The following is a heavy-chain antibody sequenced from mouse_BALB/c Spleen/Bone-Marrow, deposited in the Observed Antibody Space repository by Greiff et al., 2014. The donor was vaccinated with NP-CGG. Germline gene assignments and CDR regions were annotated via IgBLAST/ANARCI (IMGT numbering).Heavy chain of an antibody. Sequence: EVQLQQSGPSVVKPSQTLSLTCSVTGDSITSGFWNWIRKFPGNKLEYMGYISYSGTTYYNPSLKSRISFTRDTSKSQYYLQLISVTTEDTATYFCARWDFGNHYAMDYWGQGTSVTVSS. J-gene: IGHJ4*01. D-gene: IGHD2-1*01. V-gene: IGHV3-8*02. CDR2: ISYSGTT. CDR3: ARWDFGNHYAMDY. CDR1: GDSITSGF.